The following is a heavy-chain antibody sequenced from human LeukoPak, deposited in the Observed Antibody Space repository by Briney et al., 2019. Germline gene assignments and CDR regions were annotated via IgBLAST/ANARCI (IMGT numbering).Heavy chain of an antibody. CDR1: GYTFTSYA. CDR2: INPNSGGT. D-gene: IGHD6-13*01. CDR3: ARVQSSSSWYGGAFDY. V-gene: IGHV1-2*02. Sequence: ASVKVSCKASGYTFTSYAMNWVRQAPGQGLEWMGWINPNSGGTNYAQKFQGRVTMTRDTSISTAYMELSRLRSDDTAVYYCARVQSSSSWYGGAFDYWGQGTLVTVSS. J-gene: IGHJ4*02.